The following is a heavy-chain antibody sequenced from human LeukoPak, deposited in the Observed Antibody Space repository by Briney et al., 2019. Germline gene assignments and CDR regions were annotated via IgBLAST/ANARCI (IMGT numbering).Heavy chain of an antibody. Sequence: GGSLRLSCAASGFTFSSYAMHWVRQAPGKGLEWVSAISGSDGRTYYADSVKGRFTITRDNPKNTLYLQMNSLRAEDTAVFYCAKDRVFRGAFFDYWGQGTLVTVSS. J-gene: IGHJ4*02. CDR3: AKDRVFRGAFFDY. D-gene: IGHD3-10*01. CDR1: GFTFSSYA. V-gene: IGHV3-23*01. CDR2: ISGSDGRT.